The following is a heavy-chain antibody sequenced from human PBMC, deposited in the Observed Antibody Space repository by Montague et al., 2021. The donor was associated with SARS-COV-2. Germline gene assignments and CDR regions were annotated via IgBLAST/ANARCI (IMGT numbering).Heavy chain of an antibody. CDR2: ISGTGVST. CDR1: GFSFSLYD. CDR3: AKEGGTGWSLDS. V-gene: IGHV3-23*01. Sequence: SLRLSCAASGFSFSLYDMTWVRQAPGKGLECISVISGTGVSTHYADSVKGRFTISRDNSRNTLFLQMNSLRAEDTAIYFCAKEGGTGWSLDSWGPGTPVTVSS. D-gene: IGHD6-19*01. J-gene: IGHJ4*02.